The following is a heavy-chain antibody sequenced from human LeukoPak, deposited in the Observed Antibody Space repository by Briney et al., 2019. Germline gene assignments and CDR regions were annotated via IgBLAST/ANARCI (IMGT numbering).Heavy chain of an antibody. CDR2: IYYSGST. D-gene: IGHD3-3*01. Sequence: SETLSLTCTVSGGSISSGGYYWSWIRQHPGKGLEWIGYIYYSGSTYYNPSLKSRVTISVDTSKNQFSLKLSSVTAADTAVYYCARTADFWRPVNAFDIWGQGTMVTVSS. CDR1: GGSISSGGYY. CDR3: ARTADFWRPVNAFDI. V-gene: IGHV4-31*03. J-gene: IGHJ3*02.